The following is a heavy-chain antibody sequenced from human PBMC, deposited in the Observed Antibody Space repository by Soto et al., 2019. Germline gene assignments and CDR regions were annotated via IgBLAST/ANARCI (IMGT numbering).Heavy chain of an antibody. CDR2: IFYSGTT. J-gene: IGHJ6*02. CDR1: GDSISSADYY. V-gene: IGHV4-30-4*01. D-gene: IGHD1-1*01. CDR3: ARDLWVEPELYYYGMDV. Sequence: QVQLQESGPRLVRPSQTLSLTCTVSGDSISSADYYWSWIRQTPGKGLEWIGHIFYSGTTYYNPSLKSRLTISVDTSKNHFSLRLTSVTAADTAVYYCARDLWVEPELYYYGMDVWGQGTTVTVSS.